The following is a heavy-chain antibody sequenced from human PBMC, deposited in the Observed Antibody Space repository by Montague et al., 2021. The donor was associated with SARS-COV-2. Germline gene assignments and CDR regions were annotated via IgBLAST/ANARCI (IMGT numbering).Heavy chain of an antibody. CDR2: IKQYGSEK. V-gene: IGHV3-7*01. CDR1: GFTFSDYW. J-gene: IGHJ6*02. Sequence: SLRLSCAASGFTFSDYWMRWVRQAPGEGLEWVANIKQYGSEKYYVGSVKGRFTVSRDNAKKSLYLQMNSLRAEDTAVYYCARDYFTSSWYGRPHYYYYGMDVWGQGTTVTVSS. D-gene: IGHD6-13*01. CDR3: ARDYFTSSWYGRPHYYYYGMDV.